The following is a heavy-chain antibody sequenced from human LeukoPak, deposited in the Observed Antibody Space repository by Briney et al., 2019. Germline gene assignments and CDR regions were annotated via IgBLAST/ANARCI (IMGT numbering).Heavy chain of an antibody. CDR1: GGSFSGYY. CDR3: AGGVADYYYYGMDV. V-gene: IGHV4-34*01. D-gene: IGHD6-19*01. Sequence: PSETLSLTCAVYGGSFSGYYWSWIRQPPGKGLEWIGEINHSGSTNYNPSLKSRVTISVDTSKNRFSLKLSSVTAADTAVYYCAGGVADYYYYGMDVWGKGTTVTVSS. CDR2: INHSGST. J-gene: IGHJ6*04.